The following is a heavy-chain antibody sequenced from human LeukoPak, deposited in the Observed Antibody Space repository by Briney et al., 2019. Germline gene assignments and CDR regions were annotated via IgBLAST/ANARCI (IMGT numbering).Heavy chain of an antibody. CDR1: GDSVPSNTAA. CDR2: TYYRSKLYN. D-gene: IGHD3-10*01. CDR3: ARGVHFAFDI. V-gene: IGHV6-1*01. Sequence: SQTLSPTCAISGDSVPSNTAAWNLIRQSPSRGLEWLGRTYYRSKLYNVHAASVKGRITVNPDTSKNQFSLQLNSVTPEDTAVYYCARGVHFAFDICGQATMVTVSS. J-gene: IGHJ3*02.